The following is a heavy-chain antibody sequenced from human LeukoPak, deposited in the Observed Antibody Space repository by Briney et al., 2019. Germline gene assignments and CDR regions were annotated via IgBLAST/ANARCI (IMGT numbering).Heavy chain of an antibody. CDR2: INHSGST. D-gene: IGHD3-22*01. Sequence: PSETLSLTCTVYGGSFSGYYWSWIRQPPGKGLEWIGEINHSGSTNYNPSLKSRVTISVDTSKNQFSLKLNSVTAADTAVYYCARDRPYDSSGDYWGQGTLVTVSS. J-gene: IGHJ4*02. CDR1: GGSFSGYY. V-gene: IGHV4-34*01. CDR3: ARDRPYDSSGDY.